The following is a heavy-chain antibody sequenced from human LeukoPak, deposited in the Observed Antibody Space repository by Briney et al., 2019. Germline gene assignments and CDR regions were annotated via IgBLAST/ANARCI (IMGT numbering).Heavy chain of an antibody. V-gene: IGHV3-23*01. CDR1: GFTFKNYA. Sequence: GGSLRLSCAVSGFTFKNYAMSWVRQAPGRGLQWVSAISGSGASTYYADSVKGRFTISRDNSKNTLYLQMNSLRAEDTAVYYCARVGLRPSRITMIVVVSIDYWGQGTLVTVSS. D-gene: IGHD3-22*01. J-gene: IGHJ4*02. CDR3: ARVGLRPSRITMIVVVSIDY. CDR2: ISGSGAST.